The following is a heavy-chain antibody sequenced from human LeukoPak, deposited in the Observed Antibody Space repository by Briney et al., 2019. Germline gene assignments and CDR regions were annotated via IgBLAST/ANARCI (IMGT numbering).Heavy chain of an antibody. CDR1: GGSMRSYY. Sequence: PSETLSLTCSVSGGSMRSYYWGWIRQPPGKGLEWIGSIYYSGSTYYNPSLKSRVTISVDTSKNQFSLKLSSVTAADTAVYYCARDPYWGQGTLVTVSS. CDR2: IYYSGST. V-gene: IGHV4-39*07. CDR3: ARDPY. J-gene: IGHJ4*02.